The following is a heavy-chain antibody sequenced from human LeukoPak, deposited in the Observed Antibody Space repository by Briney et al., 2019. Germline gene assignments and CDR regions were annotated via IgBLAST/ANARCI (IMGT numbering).Heavy chain of an antibody. D-gene: IGHD3-9*01. CDR1: GGSFSGYY. J-gene: IGHJ4*02. Sequence: PSETLSLTCVVYGGSFSGYYWSRIRQPAGKGLEWIGEINHSGATNYNPSLKSRVTISVDTSKNQFSLKLSSVTAADTAVYYCASSWYYDILTAYWVYYFDYWGQGTLVTVSS. CDR2: INHSGAT. V-gene: IGHV4-34*01. CDR3: ASSWYYDILTAYWVYYFDY.